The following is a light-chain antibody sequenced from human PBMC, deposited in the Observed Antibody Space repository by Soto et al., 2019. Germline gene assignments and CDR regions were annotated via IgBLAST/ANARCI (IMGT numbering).Light chain of an antibody. CDR3: YSYRSTTTLV. J-gene: IGLJ1*01. CDR1: STDVGGYNY. CDR2: EVR. Sequence: QSVLTQPASVSGSLGQSITISCTGTSTDVGGYNYVSWYQQYPGKAPKLLIYEVRNRPSGISNRFSGSKSGNTASLTISGLQPEDEANYFCYSYRSTTTLVFGTGTKVTAL. V-gene: IGLV2-14*01.